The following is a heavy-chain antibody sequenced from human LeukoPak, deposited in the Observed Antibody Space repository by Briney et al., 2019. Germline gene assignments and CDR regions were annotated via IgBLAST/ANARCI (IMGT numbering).Heavy chain of an antibody. V-gene: IGHV3-33*06. CDR1: GLTFSNCG. CDR3: AKDGQQLGLFDYYMDV. CDR2: IWSDGSTK. Sequence: GGSLRLSCAASGLTFSNCGMHWARQAPGKGLEWVALIWSDGSTKYYADSVKGRFTVSRDNSKNTLYLHMNSLRAEDTAVYYCAKDGQQLGLFDYYMDVWGKGTTVTVSS. D-gene: IGHD6-13*01. J-gene: IGHJ6*03.